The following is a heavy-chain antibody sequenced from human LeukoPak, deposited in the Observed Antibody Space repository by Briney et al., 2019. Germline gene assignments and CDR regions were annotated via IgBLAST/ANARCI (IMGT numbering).Heavy chain of an antibody. CDR2: TRNKANSYTT. J-gene: IGHJ4*02. V-gene: IGHV3-72*01. D-gene: IGHD1-26*01. Sequence: GGSLRLSCAASGFTFSDHYMDWVRQAPGKGLEWVGRTRNKANSYTTEYAASVKGRFTISRDDSNNSLYLQMNSLKTDVTAVYYCARSGRSGSYYSDFDYWGQGTLVTVSS. CDR3: ARSGRSGSYYSDFDY. CDR1: GFTFSDHY.